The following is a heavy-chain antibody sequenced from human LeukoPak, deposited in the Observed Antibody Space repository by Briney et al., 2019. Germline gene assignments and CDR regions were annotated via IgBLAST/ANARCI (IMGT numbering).Heavy chain of an antibody. Sequence: SETLSLTCSVSGASISSSSYYWGWIRQPPGKGLEWIGSIYYSGNTYYSPSLKSRVTISVDTSKNQFSLKLSSVTAADTAVYYCARLAPSNYHGGSGYLDYWGQGTLVTVSS. J-gene: IGHJ4*02. D-gene: IGHD3-22*01. CDR1: GASISSSSYY. CDR3: ARLAPSNYHGGSGYLDY. V-gene: IGHV4-39*01. CDR2: IYYSGNT.